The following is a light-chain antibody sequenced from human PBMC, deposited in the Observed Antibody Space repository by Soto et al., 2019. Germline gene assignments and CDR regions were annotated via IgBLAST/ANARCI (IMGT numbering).Light chain of an antibody. CDR1: QSVSNN. J-gene: IGKJ1*01. CDR2: GAS. V-gene: IGKV3-15*01. CDR3: QQYNNWPPWT. Sequence: EIVMTQSAATLSVFPGERATLSCRASQSVSNNLAWYQQKPGQAPRLLIYGASTRATGIPARFSGSGSGTEFTLTISSLQSEDFAVYYCQQYNNWPPWTFGQGTKVEIK.